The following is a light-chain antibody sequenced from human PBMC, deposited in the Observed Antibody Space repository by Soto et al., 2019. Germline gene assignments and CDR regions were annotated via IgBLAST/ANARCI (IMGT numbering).Light chain of an antibody. Sequence: QSVLTQPPSVSAAPGQKVTISCSGSSSNVGGNYVSWYQVLPQTAPKLLIYDNHKRHSGIPDRFSASKSGTSATLGITDLQTGDEAEYYCGTWDISLDTVVFGGGTKVTVL. J-gene: IGLJ3*02. CDR2: DNH. CDR1: SSNVGGNY. CDR3: GTWDISLDTVV. V-gene: IGLV1-51*01.